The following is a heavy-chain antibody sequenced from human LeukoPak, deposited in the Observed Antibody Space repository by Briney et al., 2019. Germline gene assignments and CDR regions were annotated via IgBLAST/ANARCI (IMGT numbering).Heavy chain of an antibody. CDR1: GGTFSSYG. CDR2: IIPIFGTA. D-gene: IGHD6-25*01. Sequence: GASVKVSCKASGGTFSSYGISWVRQAPGQGLEWMGGIIPIFGTANYAQKFQGRVTITTDESTSTAYMELSSLRSEDTAVYYCARERRIAAGWFDPWGQGTLVTVSS. V-gene: IGHV1-69*05. CDR3: ARERRIAAGWFDP. J-gene: IGHJ5*02.